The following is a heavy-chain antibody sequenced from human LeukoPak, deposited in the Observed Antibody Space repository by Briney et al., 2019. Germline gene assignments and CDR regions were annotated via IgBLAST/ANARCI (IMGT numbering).Heavy chain of an antibody. CDR1: GFTFSSYG. CDR3: AGGGTSLHY. V-gene: IGHV3-33*01. J-gene: IGHJ4*02. Sequence: PGRSLRPSCAASGFTFSSYGMHWVRQAPGKGLEWVAVIWYDGSNKYYADSVKGRFTISRDNSKNTLYLQMNSLRAEDTAVYYCAGGGTSLHYWGQGTLVTVSS. CDR2: IWYDGSNK. D-gene: IGHD3-16*01.